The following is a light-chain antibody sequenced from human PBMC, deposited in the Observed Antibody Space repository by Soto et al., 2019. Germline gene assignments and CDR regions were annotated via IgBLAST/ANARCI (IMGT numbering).Light chain of an antibody. Sequence: DIEMTQSPSSLSASVGDRATITCRASQGINNSLAWYQQKPGKVPKLLIYGASTLQSGVPSRFSGTGSGTDFILTISSLQPEDVAIYYCQKYNEAPWTFGQGTKV. V-gene: IGKV1-27*01. CDR3: QKYNEAPWT. J-gene: IGKJ1*01. CDR1: QGINNS. CDR2: GAS.